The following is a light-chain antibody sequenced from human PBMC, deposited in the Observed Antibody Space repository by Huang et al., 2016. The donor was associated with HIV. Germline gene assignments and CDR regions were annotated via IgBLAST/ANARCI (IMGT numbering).Light chain of an antibody. CDR1: QSVSSSY. Sequence: EIVLTQSPGTLSLSPGERATLSCRASQSVSSSYFAWYQQKPGQAPRVLIYGASSRATGIPDRFSGSGSGTDFTLTISRLEPEDFAVYYCQQYGNSPITFGQGTRLEIK. CDR3: QQYGNSPIT. V-gene: IGKV3-20*01. CDR2: GAS. J-gene: IGKJ5*01.